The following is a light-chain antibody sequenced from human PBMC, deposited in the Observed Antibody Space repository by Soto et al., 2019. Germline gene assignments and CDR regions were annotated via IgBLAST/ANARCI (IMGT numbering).Light chain of an antibody. CDR3: QKDGSSTLT. J-gene: IGKJ4*01. CDR2: GAS. V-gene: IGKV3-20*01. CDR1: QSVSSSY. Sequence: EIVLTQSPGTLSLSPGESATLSCRASQSVSSSYLAWYQQKPGQSPRLLIYGASSKATGIPGRFSGSGSGTDFTLTISRLEPEDFAVYYCQKDGSSTLTFGGGTNVEFK.